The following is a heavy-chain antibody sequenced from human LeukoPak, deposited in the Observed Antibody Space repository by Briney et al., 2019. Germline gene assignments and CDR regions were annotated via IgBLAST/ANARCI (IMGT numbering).Heavy chain of an antibody. CDR3: ASRLGYCSSTSCYPDDAFDI. V-gene: IGHV1-69*02. CDR2: IIPILGIA. CDR1: GGTFGSYT. D-gene: IGHD2-2*01. J-gene: IGHJ3*02. Sequence: SVKVSCKASGGTFGSYTISWVRQAPGQGLEWMGRIIPILGIANYAQKFQGRVTITADKSTSTAYMELSSLRSEDTAVYYCASRLGYCSSTSCYPDDAFDIWGQGTMVTVSS.